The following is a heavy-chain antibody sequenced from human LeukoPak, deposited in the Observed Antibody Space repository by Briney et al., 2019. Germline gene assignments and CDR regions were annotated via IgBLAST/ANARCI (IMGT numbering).Heavy chain of an antibody. CDR1: GGSISSYY. D-gene: IGHD6-19*01. V-gene: IGHV4-59*08. CDR2: IYYSGST. CDR3: ARRRAVPGFYYFDY. J-gene: IGHJ4*02. Sequence: ETLSLTCTVSGGSISSYYWTRLRQPPGKGLEWIGYIYYSGSTNYNPSLKSRVTISVDTSKNQFSLKLSSLTAADTAVYYCARRRAVPGFYYFDYWGQGTLVTVSS.